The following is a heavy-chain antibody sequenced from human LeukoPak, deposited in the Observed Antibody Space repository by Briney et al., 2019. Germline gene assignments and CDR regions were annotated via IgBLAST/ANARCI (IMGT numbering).Heavy chain of an antibody. V-gene: IGHV3-66*01. CDR2: IYTGGST. CDR3: AKDLGRFLEFSFDY. J-gene: IGHJ4*02. D-gene: IGHD3-3*01. Sequence: GGSLRLSCAASGFIVSSNYMSWVRQAPGKGLEWVSVIYTGGSTHYADSVKGRFTISRDNSKNTLYLQMNSLRAEDTAVYYCAKDLGRFLEFSFDYWGQGTLVTVSS. CDR1: GFIVSSNY.